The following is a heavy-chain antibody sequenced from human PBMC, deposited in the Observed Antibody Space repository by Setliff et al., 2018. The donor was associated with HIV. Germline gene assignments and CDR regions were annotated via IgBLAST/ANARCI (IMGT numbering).Heavy chain of an antibody. V-gene: IGHV1-8*03. CDR1: GYTFTNYD. CDR2: MNPNSGNT. D-gene: IGHD6-6*01. CDR3: ARHSGAPYSSSSGLFDF. Sequence: ASVKVSCKASGYTFTNYDIYWLRQASGQGLEWMGWMNPNSGNTGYAQKFQGRVTITRNTSISTAFMELSSLRSEDTAVYYCARHSGAPYSSSSGLFDFWGQGTLVTVSS. J-gene: IGHJ4*02.